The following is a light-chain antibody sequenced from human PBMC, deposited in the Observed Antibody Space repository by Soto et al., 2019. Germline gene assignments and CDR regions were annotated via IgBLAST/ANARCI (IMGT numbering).Light chain of an antibody. Sequence: AIQLTQSPSSLSASVGDRVTITCRASQGISSAFAWYQQKPGKVPKLLIYDASSLESGVPSRFTGSGSGTVFTLTISSLQPEDFANYYCQQFETYPLTFGQGTRLEI. CDR1: QGISSA. V-gene: IGKV1-13*02. J-gene: IGKJ5*01. CDR2: DAS. CDR3: QQFETYPLT.